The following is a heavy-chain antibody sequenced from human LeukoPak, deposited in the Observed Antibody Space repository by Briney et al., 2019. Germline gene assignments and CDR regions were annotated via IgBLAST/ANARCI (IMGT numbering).Heavy chain of an antibody. V-gene: IGHV3-66*01. CDR2: IYRGGNT. CDR1: GFTVTNDC. Sequence: GGSLRLSCAASGFTVTNDCMSWVRQAPGKGLEGVSVIYRGGNTYYADSVQGRFTISRDHSNNTLYLQMNSLRADDTAVCYCTLRGSGSHYEGASVYWGRGTLVTVSS. CDR3: TLRGSGSHYEGASVY. J-gene: IGHJ4*02. D-gene: IGHD3-10*01.